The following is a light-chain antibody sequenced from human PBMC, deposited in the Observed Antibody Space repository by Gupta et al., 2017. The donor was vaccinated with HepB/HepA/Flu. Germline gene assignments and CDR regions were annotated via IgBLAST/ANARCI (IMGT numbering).Light chain of an antibody. CDR2: DVS. CDR1: SSDVGGYNY. CDR3: CSYAGSDPHVV. V-gene: IGLV2-11*01. Sequence: QSALTQPRSLSGSPGQAVTISCTGTSSDVGGYNYVSWYQQHPGKAPKLMIYDVSKRPSGVPDRFSGSKSGNTASLTISGLQAEDEADYYCCSYAGSDPHVVFGGGTKLTVL. J-gene: IGLJ2*01.